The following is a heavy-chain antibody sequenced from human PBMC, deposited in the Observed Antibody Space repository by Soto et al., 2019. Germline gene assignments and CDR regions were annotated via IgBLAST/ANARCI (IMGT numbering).Heavy chain of an antibody. J-gene: IGHJ4*02. CDR3: AKEVSMAYNVELGY. CDR1: GCTFSIFA. CDR2: ISGSGGST. Sequence: VVSLILSCSASGCTFSIFAISWFRQSPGNGLEWVSTISGSGGSTYYAYAVKGRFTISIDNSMGTLYLQMKSLRVEDTAIYYCAKEVSMAYNVELGYWGQGALVTVSS. D-gene: IGHD1-7*01. V-gene: IGHV3-23*01.